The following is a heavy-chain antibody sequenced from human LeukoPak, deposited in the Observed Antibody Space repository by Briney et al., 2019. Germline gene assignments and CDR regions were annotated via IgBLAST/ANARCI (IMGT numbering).Heavy chain of an antibody. Sequence: SETLSLTCTVSGGSISSNYWSWIRQPPGRELEWIGYIYNSGTTNYNPSLKSRVTISVDTSKNQFSLKLSSVTAADTAVYYCARRAPYCSSTSCYSPRYAFDIWGQGTMVTVSS. CDR2: IYNSGTT. D-gene: IGHD2-2*02. J-gene: IGHJ3*02. CDR1: GGSISSNY. V-gene: IGHV4-59*12. CDR3: ARRAPYCSSTSCYSPRYAFDI.